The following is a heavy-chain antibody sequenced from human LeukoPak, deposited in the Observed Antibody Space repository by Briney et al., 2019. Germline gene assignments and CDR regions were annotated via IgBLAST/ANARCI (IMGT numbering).Heavy chain of an antibody. CDR2: ISSSGSTI. CDR1: GFTFSSYE. J-gene: IGHJ4*02. CDR3: ASVGLDGDPGDEFDY. V-gene: IGHV3-48*03. D-gene: IGHD4-17*01. Sequence: PGGSLGLSCAASGFTFSSYEMNWVRQAPGKGLEWVSYISSSGSTIYYADSVKGRFTISRDNAKNSLYLQMNSLRAEDTAVYYCASVGLDGDPGDEFDYWGQGTLVTVSS.